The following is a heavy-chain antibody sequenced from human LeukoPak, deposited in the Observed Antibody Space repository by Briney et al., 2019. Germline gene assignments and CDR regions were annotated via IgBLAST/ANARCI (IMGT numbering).Heavy chain of an antibody. J-gene: IGHJ4*02. CDR1: GFTVSSNY. D-gene: IGHD5-24*01. CDR2: IYSGGST. CDR3: AKLPGMATIDY. Sequence: GGSLRLSCAASGFTVSSNYMSWVRQAPGKGLEWVSVIYSGGSTYYADSVKGRFTISRDNSKNTLYLQMNSLRVEDTAVYYCAKLPGMATIDYWGQGTLVTVSS. V-gene: IGHV3-66*02.